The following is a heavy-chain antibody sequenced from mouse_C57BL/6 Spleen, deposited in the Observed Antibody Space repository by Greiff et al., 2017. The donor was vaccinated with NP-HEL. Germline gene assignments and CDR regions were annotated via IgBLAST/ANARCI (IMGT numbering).Heavy chain of an antibody. J-gene: IGHJ3*01. CDR1: GYSITSGYY. V-gene: IGHV3-6*01. CDR2: ISYDGSN. CDR3: ASGGRKGAWFAY. Sequence: EVQLQESGPGLVKPSQSLSLTCSVTGYSITSGYYWNWIRQFPGNKLEWMGYISYDGSNNYNPSLKNRISITRDTSKNQFFLKLNSVTTEDTATYYCASGGRKGAWFAYWGQGTLVTVSA.